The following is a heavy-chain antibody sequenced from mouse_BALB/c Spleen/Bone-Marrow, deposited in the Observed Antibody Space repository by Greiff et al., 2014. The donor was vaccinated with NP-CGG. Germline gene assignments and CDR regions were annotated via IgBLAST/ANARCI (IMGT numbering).Heavy chain of an antibody. V-gene: IGHV7-3*02. CDR2: IRNKANGYTT. Sequence: EVQRVESGGGLVQPGGSLRLSCAISGFSFTDYYMSWVRQPPGKALEWLGFIRNKANGYTTEYSASVKGRFTISRDNSQSILYLQMNTLRAEDSATYYCARDKNYGSYWYFDVWGAGTTVTVSS. CDR3: ARDKNYGSYWYFDV. CDR1: GFSFTDYY. J-gene: IGHJ1*01. D-gene: IGHD2-1*01.